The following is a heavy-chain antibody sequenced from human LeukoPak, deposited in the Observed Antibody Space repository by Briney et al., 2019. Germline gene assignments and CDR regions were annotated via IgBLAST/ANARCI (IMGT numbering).Heavy chain of an antibody. CDR1: GFTFSSYG. CDR2: IWYDGSNK. V-gene: IGHV3-33*01. D-gene: IGHD3-22*01. J-gene: IGHJ4*02. Sequence: GGSLRLSCAASGFTFSSYGMHWVRQAPGKGLEWVAVIWYDGSNKYYADSVKGRFTISRDNSKNTLYLQMNSLRAEDTAVYYCARDDSSGYYYALDYWGQGTLDTVSS. CDR3: ARDDSSGYYYALDY.